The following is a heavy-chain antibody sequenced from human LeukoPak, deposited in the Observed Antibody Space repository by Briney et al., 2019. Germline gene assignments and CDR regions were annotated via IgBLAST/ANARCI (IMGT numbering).Heavy chain of an antibody. J-gene: IGHJ4*02. V-gene: IGHV4-4*07. D-gene: IGHD3-3*01. CDR2: IYTSGST. CDR1: GGSISSYY. Sequence: SETLSLTCTVPGGSISSYYWSWIRQPAGKGLEWIGRIYTSGSTNYNPSLKSRVTMSVDTSKNQFSLKLTSVTAADTAVYYCAREDKYDFWSGYWNYWGQGTLVTVSS. CDR3: AREDKYDFWSGYWNY.